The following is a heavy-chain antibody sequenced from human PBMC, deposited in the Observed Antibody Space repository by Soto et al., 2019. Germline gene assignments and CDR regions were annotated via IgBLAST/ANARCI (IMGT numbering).Heavy chain of an antibody. D-gene: IGHD6-13*01. CDR3: ARHQSAAADPGAYYYYNYMEV. CDR1: GYSFTSYW. CDR2: IYPGDSDT. Sequence: GQSLKISCKGSGYSFTSYWIGWVRQMPGKGLEWMGIIYPGDSDTRYSPSFQGQVTISADKSISTAYLQWSSLKASDTAMYYCARHQSAAADPGAYYYYNYMEVWGKGTTVTVSS. J-gene: IGHJ6*03. V-gene: IGHV5-51*01.